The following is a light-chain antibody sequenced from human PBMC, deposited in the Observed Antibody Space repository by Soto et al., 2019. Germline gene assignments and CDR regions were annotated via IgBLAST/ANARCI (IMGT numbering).Light chain of an antibody. CDR3: SSYRGSSTLT. V-gene: IGLV2-14*01. J-gene: IGLJ2*01. CDR2: EVT. Sequence: QSALTQPASVSGSPGQSITISCTGTSNDVGAYDYVSWYQQHPGKAPQLIIYEVTYRPSGVSNRFSGSQSGNTASLTISGLQAEDEADYYCSSYRGSSTLTFGGGTKLTVL. CDR1: SNDVGAYDY.